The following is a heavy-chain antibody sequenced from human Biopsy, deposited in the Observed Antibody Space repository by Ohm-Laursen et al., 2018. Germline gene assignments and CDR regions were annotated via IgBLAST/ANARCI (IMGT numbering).Heavy chain of an antibody. CDR2: MNHGGST. D-gene: IGHD1-20*01. CDR1: GGSFSGYY. V-gene: IGHV4-34*01. CDR3: ARGSNWNDWSFDY. Sequence: SDTLSLTCAVYGGSFSGYYWSWIRQPPGKGLEWIGEMNHGGSTNYNSPLKSRVTISVDTSKNQFSLKLNSVTAADTAVYYCARGSNWNDWSFDYWGQGTVVTVPS. J-gene: IGHJ4*02.